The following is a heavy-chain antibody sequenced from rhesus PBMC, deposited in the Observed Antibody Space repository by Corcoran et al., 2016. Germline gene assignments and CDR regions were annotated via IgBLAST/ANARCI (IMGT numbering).Heavy chain of an antibody. CDR2: ISVSGGGA. V-gene: IGHV4-173*01. Sequence: QVQLQESGPGLVTPSETLSLTCAVSGVSVSSTYWRWIRQSPGKGLEWFGRISVSGGGADYNPARKSRVTLATETSKNQFSLRLTSGTAADTALYFCATLVGVPGSLDVWGRGVLVTVSS. J-gene: IGHJ5-2*02. D-gene: IGHD2-39*01. CDR3: ATLVGVPGSLDV. CDR1: GVSVSSTY.